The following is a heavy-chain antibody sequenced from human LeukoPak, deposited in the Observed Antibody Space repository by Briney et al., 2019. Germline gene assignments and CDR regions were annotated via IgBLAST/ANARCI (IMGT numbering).Heavy chain of an antibody. J-gene: IGHJ6*03. D-gene: IGHD6-19*01. CDR1: GGSISSGNYY. CDR3: ARVPSSGWSYYMDV. Sequence: SETLSLTCTVSGGSISSGNYYWSWIRQPAGKGLEWIGRIYTSGSTNYNPSLKSRVTISIDTSKNQLSLKLSSVTAADTAVYYCARVPSSGWSYYMDVWGKGTTVTVSS. V-gene: IGHV4-61*02. CDR2: IYTSGST.